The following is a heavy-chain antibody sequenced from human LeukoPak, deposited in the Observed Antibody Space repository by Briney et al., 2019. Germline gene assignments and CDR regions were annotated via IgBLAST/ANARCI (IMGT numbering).Heavy chain of an antibody. V-gene: IGHV3-13*01. D-gene: IGHD3-10*01. Sequence: RPGGSLRLSCAASGFTFSSYDMHWVRQATGKGLEWVSAIGTAGDTYYPGSVKGRFTISRENAKNSLYLQMNSLRAADTAVYYCARGAVWFGELFTGYYYGMDVWGQGTTVTVSS. CDR3: ARGAVWFGELFTGYYYGMDV. CDR1: GFTFSSYD. CDR2: IGTAGDT. J-gene: IGHJ6*02.